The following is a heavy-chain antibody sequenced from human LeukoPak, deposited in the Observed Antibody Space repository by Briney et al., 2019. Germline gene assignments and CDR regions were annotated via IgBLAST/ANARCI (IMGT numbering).Heavy chain of an antibody. CDR3: TRDGRVAYEMDV. V-gene: IGHV3-23*01. CDR1: GFTFSSCS. J-gene: IGHJ6*02. D-gene: IGHD2-15*01. Sequence: GGSLRLSCVASGFTFSSCSMTWVRQAPGKGLECVSTITPTADWTFYADSVKGRFSISRDNSKNTVYLQMNSLRAEDTAVYYCTRDGRVAYEMDVWGQGTTVTVSS. CDR2: ITPTADWT.